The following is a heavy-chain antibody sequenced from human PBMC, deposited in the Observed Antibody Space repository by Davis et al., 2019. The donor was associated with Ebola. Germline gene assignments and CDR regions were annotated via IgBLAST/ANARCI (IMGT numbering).Heavy chain of an antibody. CDR1: GFTFDDYA. CDR3: ARERGSYLYYYYGMDV. J-gene: IGHJ6*02. D-gene: IGHD1-26*01. V-gene: IGHV3-9*01. CDR2: ISWNSGSI. Sequence: GGSLRLSCAASGFTFDDYAIHWVRQAPGKGLEWVSGISWNSGSIGYADSVKGRFTISRDNAKNSLYLQMNSLRAEDTAVYYCARERGSYLYYYYGMDVWGQGTTVTVSS.